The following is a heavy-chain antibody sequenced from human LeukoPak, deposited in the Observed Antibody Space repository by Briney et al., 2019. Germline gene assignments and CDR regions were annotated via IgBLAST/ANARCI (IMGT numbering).Heavy chain of an antibody. CDR2: IRYDGSNK. V-gene: IGHV3-30*02. CDR3: ANPWSYSEVEGY. J-gene: IGHJ4*02. Sequence: GGSLRLSCAASGFTFSIYGMHWVRQAPGKGLEWVVFIRYDGSNKYYADSVKGRFTISRDNSKNTLYLQMNSLRAEDTAVYYCANPWSYSEVEGYWGQGTLVTVSS. D-gene: IGHD1-26*01. CDR1: GFTFSIYG.